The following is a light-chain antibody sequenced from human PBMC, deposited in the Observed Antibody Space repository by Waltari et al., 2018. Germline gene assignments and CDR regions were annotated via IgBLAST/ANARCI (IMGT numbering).Light chain of an antibody. CDR3: QHFNSYPFT. Sequence: DIQMTQSPSTLSASVGDRVTITCRASQRISSYLAWYQHKSWKAPKLLIYKASSLESEVPSRFSGSGSGTEFALTVSSLQPDDFATYFCQHFNSYPFTFGQGTKLEIK. CDR1: QRISSY. V-gene: IGKV1-5*03. CDR2: KAS. J-gene: IGKJ2*01.